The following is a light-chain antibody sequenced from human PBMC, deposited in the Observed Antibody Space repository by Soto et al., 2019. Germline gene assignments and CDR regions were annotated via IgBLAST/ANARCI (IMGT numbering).Light chain of an antibody. V-gene: IGLV2-8*01. J-gene: IGLJ2*01. CDR1: SIDVGGYNY. CDR3: SSYAGSNNVV. Sequence: QSALTQPHSASGSPGPSVTISCTGTSIDVGGYNYVSWYQQHPGKAPKLMIYEVSKQPSGVPDRFSGSKSGNTASLTVSGLQAEDEADYYCSSYAGSNNVVFGGGTKLTVL. CDR2: EVS.